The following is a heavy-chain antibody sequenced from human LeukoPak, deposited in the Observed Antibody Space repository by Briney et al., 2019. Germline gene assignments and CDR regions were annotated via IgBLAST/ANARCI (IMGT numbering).Heavy chain of an antibody. V-gene: IGHV3-7*01. D-gene: IGHD6-6*01. Sequence: GGSLRLSCAASGFTFSSYWMSWVRQAPGKGLEWVANIKQDGSEKYYVDSVKGRFTISRDNAKNSLYLQMNSLRAEDTAVYYCARVIAARSYYMDVWGKGTTVTVSS. CDR2: IKQDGSEK. CDR1: GFTFSSYW. J-gene: IGHJ6*03. CDR3: ARVIAARSYYMDV.